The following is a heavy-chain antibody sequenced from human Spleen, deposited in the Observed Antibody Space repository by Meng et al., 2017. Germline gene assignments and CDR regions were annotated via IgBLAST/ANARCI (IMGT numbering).Heavy chain of an antibody. V-gene: IGHV3-7*01. CDR2: IKQDGSEK. Sequence: GESLKISCAASGFTFSSYWMSWVRQAPGKGLEWVANIKQDGSEKYYVDSVKGRFTISRDNAKNSLYLQMNSMRAEDTAVYYCAREIILRGGEYGDPRTSYYYYYGMDVWGQGTMVTVSS. J-gene: IGHJ6*02. D-gene: IGHD4-17*01. CDR3: AREIILRGGEYGDPRTSYYYYYGMDV. CDR1: GFTFSSYW.